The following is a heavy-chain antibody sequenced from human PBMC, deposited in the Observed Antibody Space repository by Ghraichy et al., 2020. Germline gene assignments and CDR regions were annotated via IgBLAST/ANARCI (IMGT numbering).Heavy chain of an antibody. V-gene: IGHV3-7*01. J-gene: IGHJ4*02. CDR2: IRHDGRET. CDR1: GFTFSDYY. D-gene: IGHD2-15*01. CDR3: AREYCSGGRCFFGTGGSHFDY. Sequence: GGSLRLSCAASGFTFSDYYMTWVRQAPGRGLEWLANIRHDGRETFYVDSVKGRFTISRDNAKNTLYLQMNSLRGEDTAVYYCAREYCSGGRCFFGTGGSHFDYWGQGTLVTVSS.